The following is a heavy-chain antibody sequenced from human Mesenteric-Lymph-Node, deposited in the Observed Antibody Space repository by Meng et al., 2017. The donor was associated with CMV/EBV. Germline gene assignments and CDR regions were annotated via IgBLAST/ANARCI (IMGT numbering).Heavy chain of an antibody. D-gene: IGHD5-24*01. CDR2: IRSKANSYAT. Sequence: GGSLRLSCAASGFTFSRNNMHWVRQASGKGLEWVGRIRSKANSYATAYAASVKGRFTISRDDSKNTAYLQMNSLKTEDTAVYYCTSNRDGYNLADYWGQGTLVTVSS. V-gene: IGHV3-73*01. J-gene: IGHJ4*02. CDR1: GFTFSRNN. CDR3: TSNRDGYNLADY.